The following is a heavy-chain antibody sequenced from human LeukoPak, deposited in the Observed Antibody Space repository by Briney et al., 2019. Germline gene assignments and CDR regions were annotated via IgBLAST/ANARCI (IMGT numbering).Heavy chain of an antibody. J-gene: IGHJ4*02. D-gene: IGHD2-21*02. CDR2: ISRDGKRQ. Sequence: GGSLRLSCATSGFIFNNYDPHWVRQAPGKGLEWLATISRDGKRQFYADSVKGRFTISRDDSRNTLYLQMNSLRPEDTAVYYCARDRLNRAYCGDDCYSAAFDYWGQGTLVAVSS. V-gene: IGHV3-30*03. CDR1: GFIFNNYD. CDR3: ARDRLNRAYCGDDCYSAAFDY.